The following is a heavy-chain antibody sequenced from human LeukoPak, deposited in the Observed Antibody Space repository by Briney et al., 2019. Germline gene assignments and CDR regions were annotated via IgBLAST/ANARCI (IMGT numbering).Heavy chain of an antibody. CDR1: GGTFSSYA. CDR2: IIPIFGTA. Sequence: ASVKVSCKASGGTFSSYAISWVRQAPGQGLEWMGGIIPIFGTANYAQKFQGRVTITADESTSTAYMELSSLRSEDTAVYYCARVGGCSSTSCYEGWFVPWGQGTLVTVSS. D-gene: IGHD2-2*01. CDR3: ARVGGCSSTSCYEGWFVP. V-gene: IGHV1-69*13. J-gene: IGHJ5*02.